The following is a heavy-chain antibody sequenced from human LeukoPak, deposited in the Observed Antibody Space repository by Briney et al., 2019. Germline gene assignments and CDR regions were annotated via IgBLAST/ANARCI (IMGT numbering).Heavy chain of an antibody. V-gene: IGHV4-4*09. CDR1: GGSISSYY. CDR3: ARHRGIVGWFDP. Sequence: SETLPLTCTVSGGSISSYYWSWIRQPPGKGLEWIGYIYTSGSTNYNPSLKSRVTISVDTSKNQFSLKLSSVTAADTAVYYCARHRGIVGWFDPWGQGTLVTVSS. CDR2: IYTSGST. J-gene: IGHJ5*02. D-gene: IGHD3-10*01.